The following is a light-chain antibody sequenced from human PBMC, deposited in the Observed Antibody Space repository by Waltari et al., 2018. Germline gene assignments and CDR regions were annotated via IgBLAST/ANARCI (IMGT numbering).Light chain of an antibody. CDR1: SSNIGAGYD. Sequence: QSVLTQPPSVSGAPGQRVTISCTGSSSNIGAGYDVHWYQQLPGTAPKLLIYGTSTRPYGVPDRFSGSKSGTSASLAITGLQAEDEADYYCQSYDSSLSGWVFGGGTKLTVL. CDR3: QSYDSSLSGWV. CDR2: GTS. V-gene: IGLV1-40*01. J-gene: IGLJ3*02.